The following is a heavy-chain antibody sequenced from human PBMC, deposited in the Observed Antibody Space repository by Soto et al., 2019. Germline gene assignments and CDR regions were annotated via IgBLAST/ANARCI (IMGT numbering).Heavy chain of an antibody. V-gene: IGHV3-53*01. D-gene: IGHD2-21*01. Sequence: GGSLRLSCSASGFGVNNNYMTWVRQAPGRRPGWVAVIYTRGTTHYADFATGRFTFSRDNSKNTLYLQMDSLRPEDTAVYYCAKLWGYYFESWGPGTLVTVSS. J-gene: IGHJ4*02. CDR2: IYTRGTT. CDR3: AKLWGYYFES. CDR1: GFGVNNNY.